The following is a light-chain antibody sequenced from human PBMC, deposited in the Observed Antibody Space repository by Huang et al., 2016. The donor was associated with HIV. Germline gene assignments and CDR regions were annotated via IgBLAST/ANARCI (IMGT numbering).Light chain of an antibody. J-gene: IGKJ4*01. V-gene: IGKV1-39*01. CDR2: ATS. CDR1: QTISTY. CDR3: QRSDSTPH. Sequence: SPSASVGDRVTITCRASQTISTYLNWYQQKPGMAPKLLIYATSNLHNGVPSRFSGGGSGTDFTLTISRLQPEDFANYYCQRSDSTPHFGGGTKVEI.